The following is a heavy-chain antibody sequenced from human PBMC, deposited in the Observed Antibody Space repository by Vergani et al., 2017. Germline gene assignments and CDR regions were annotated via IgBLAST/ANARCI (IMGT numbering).Heavy chain of an antibody. J-gene: IGHJ3*02. CDR2: ISNSGNTI. V-gene: IGHV3-11*01. CDR3: AREHRDYNNYPGTFDI. D-gene: IGHD5-24*01. Sequence: QVQLVESGGGLVKPGGSLRLSCVASGFSFSDHYMTWIRQAPGKGLEWVSYISNSGNTIEYADSVKGRFSIARDIAKSSLFLQMDSLRAEDTAVYYCAREHRDYNNYPGTFDIWGQGSMVTVAS. CDR1: GFSFSDHY.